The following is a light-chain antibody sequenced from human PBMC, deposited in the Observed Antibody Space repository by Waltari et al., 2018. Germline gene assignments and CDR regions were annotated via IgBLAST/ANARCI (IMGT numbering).Light chain of an antibody. CDR1: QSVDSH. CDR2: VAS. Sequence: EIVMTQSPATLSVSPGERATLSCRASQSVDSHVAWYKQEPGQPPRLLIYVASTRATAIPARFSGSASGTEFTLTISSLQSEDSGVYYCQHYENWPHTFGGGTKVEIK. CDR3: QHYENWPHT. V-gene: IGKV3-15*01. J-gene: IGKJ4*01.